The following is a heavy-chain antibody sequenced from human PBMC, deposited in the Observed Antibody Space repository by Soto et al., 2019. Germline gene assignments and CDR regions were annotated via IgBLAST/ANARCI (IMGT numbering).Heavy chain of an antibody. CDR3: ARGGGGPLDWFDP. D-gene: IGHD3-10*01. Sequence: QVQLVQSGAEEKKPGASVKVSCKASGYTFTSYAMHWVRQAPGQRLEWMGWINAGNGNTKYSQKCQGRVTITRDTSAGTADMELSRLRSEDKAVYFCARGGGGPLDWFDPWGQGALVTVSS. CDR2: INAGNGNT. CDR1: GYTFTSYA. J-gene: IGHJ5*02. V-gene: IGHV1-3*05.